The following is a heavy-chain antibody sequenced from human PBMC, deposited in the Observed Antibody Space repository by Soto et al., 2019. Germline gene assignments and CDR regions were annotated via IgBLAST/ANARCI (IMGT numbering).Heavy chain of an antibody. J-gene: IGHJ6*02. Sequence: QVQLVQSGTEVKKPGSAVKVSCKASGGTFINYAFSWLRQAPRQGLEWMGVIIPMFGSANYAQRFQGRVTIAADESTSTVYMELGTLRSEDTAVFYCASTYYYDTSAHGGSSSYYLAMDVWGQGTTVTVSS. CDR2: IIPMFGSA. CDR3: ASTYYYDTSAHGGSSSYYLAMDV. D-gene: IGHD3-22*01. CDR1: GGTFINYA. V-gene: IGHV1-69*01.